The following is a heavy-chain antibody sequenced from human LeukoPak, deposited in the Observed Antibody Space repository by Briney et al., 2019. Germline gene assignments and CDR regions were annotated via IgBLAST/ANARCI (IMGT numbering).Heavy chain of an antibody. CDR2: ISWNSGSI. CDR3: ARVGDYYGSGSYFGQDYYYYMDV. V-gene: IGHV3-9*01. Sequence: GGSPRLSCAASGFTFDDYAMHWVRQAPGKGLEWVSGISWNSGSIGYADSVKGRFTISRDNAKNSLYLQMNSLRAEDTAVYYCARVGDYYGSGSYFGQDYYYYMDVWGKGTTVTISS. CDR1: GFTFDDYA. D-gene: IGHD3-10*01. J-gene: IGHJ6*03.